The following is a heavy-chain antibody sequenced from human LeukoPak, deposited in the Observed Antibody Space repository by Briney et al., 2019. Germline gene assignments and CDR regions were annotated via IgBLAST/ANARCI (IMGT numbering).Heavy chain of an antibody. CDR3: ARDLGYYGSGKNRFDP. J-gene: IGHJ5*02. Sequence: SETLSLTCTVSGGSISSYYWSWIRQPPGKGLEWIGYIYYSGSTNYNPSLKSRVTISVDTSKNQFSLKLSSVTAADTAVYYCARDLGYYGSGKNRFDPWGQGTLVTVSS. D-gene: IGHD3-10*01. CDR2: IYYSGST. V-gene: IGHV4-59*01. CDR1: GGSISSYY.